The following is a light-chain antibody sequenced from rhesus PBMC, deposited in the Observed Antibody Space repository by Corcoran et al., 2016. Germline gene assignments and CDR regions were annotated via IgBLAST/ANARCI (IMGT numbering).Light chain of an antibody. CDR1: ENVNNY. CDR3: QHSYSTPFT. CDR2: KAC. J-gene: IGKJ3*01. Sequence: DIQMTQSPSSLSASVGDRVTITCRASENVNNYLHWYQQKPGKAPKLLIYKACTLESGVPSRFSGSGSGTYFTLTISSLQPEDFASYYCQHSYSTPFTFGPGTKLDIK. V-gene: IGKV1-74*01.